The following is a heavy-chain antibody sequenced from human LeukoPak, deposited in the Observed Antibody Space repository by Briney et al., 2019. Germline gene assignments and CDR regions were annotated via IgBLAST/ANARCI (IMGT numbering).Heavy chain of an antibody. J-gene: IGHJ4*02. Sequence: SETLSLTCTVSGGSISSSSYYWGWIRQPPGKGLEGIGSIYYSGSTYYNPYLKSRVTISVDTSKNQLSLKLSSVTAADTAVYYCASGYSYGYVWYWGQGTLVTVSS. V-gene: IGHV4-39*01. D-gene: IGHD5-18*01. CDR3: ASGYSYGYVWY. CDR1: GGSISSSSYY. CDR2: IYYSGST.